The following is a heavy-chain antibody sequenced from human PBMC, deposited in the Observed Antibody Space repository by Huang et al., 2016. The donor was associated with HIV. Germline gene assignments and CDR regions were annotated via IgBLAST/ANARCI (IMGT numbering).Heavy chain of an antibody. CDR1: GFSISSYW. J-gene: IGHJ4*02. Sequence: EVQLVESGGGLVQPGGSLRLSCAASGFSISSYWMHWVRQDPGKGLVWVSRINRDGSSTSNADSVKGRFTSSRDNAKNTLYLQMNSLRAEDTAVYYCARDPRIQSWLNFFDYWGQGTLVSVSS. CDR3: ARDPRIQSWLNFFDY. V-gene: IGHV3-74*01. D-gene: IGHD3-22*01. CDR2: INRDGSST.